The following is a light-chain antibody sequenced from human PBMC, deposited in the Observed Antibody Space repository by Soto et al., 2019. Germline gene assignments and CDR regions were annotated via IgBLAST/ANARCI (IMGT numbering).Light chain of an antibody. CDR2: GAS. Sequence: IVLKQSPGTFCLSXGERATLSCRARWTFTTSSLAWYQQQPGQAPRLXXAGASNMAKGTPHRFSGSGSGTDFTLTISSLEPEDFAVYYRQQRSNWPRTFGQGTKVDIK. V-gene: IGKV3D-20*02. CDR1: WTFTTSS. CDR3: QQRSNWPRT. J-gene: IGKJ1*01.